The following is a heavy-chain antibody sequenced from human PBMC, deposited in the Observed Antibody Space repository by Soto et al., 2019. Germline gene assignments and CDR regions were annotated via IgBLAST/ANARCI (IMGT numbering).Heavy chain of an antibody. CDR3: ARDAGYDIDY. CDR1: GGSISSGGYY. D-gene: IGHD5-12*01. CDR2: IYYSGST. Sequence: PSETLSLTCTVSGGSISSGGYYWSWIRQHPGKGLEWIGYIYYSGSTHYNPSLKSRVTISVDTSKNQFSLKLSSVTAADTAVYYCARDAGYDIDYWGQGTLVTVSS. V-gene: IGHV4-31*03. J-gene: IGHJ4*02.